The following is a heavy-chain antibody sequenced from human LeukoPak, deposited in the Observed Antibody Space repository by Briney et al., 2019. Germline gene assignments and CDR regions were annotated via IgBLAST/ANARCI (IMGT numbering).Heavy chain of an antibody. Sequence: GGSLRLSCAASGFTFTDYYMTWIRQAPGKGLEWVSYITSSGSYTNYADSVKGRFTISRDNANNSLYLQMSSLRAEDTAVYYCARYPVGNYDSGFDYWGQGSLVIVSS. J-gene: IGHJ4*02. D-gene: IGHD5-12*01. CDR3: ARYPVGNYDSGFDY. CDR1: GFTFTDYY. CDR2: ITSSGSYT. V-gene: IGHV3-11*06.